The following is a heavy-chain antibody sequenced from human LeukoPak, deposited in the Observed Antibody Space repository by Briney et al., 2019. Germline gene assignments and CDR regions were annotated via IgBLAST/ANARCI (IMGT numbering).Heavy chain of an antibody. V-gene: IGHV3-23*01. CDR2: DNCGYT. CDR3: ARSSSGWKLDY. J-gene: IGHJ4*02. D-gene: IGHD6-19*01. CDR1: GFTFSNYA. Sequence: PGGSLRLSCAASGFTFSNYAMSWVRQAPGKGLEWVSGDNCGYTYYADSVKGRFTISRDNSKNTLYLQMNSLRAEDTAIYFCARSSSGWKLDYWGQGTLVTVSS.